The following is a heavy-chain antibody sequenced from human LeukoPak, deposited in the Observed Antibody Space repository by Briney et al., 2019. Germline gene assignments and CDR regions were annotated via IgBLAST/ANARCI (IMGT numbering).Heavy chain of an antibody. CDR1: GFTFGDYA. CDR3: TRALAVAGKIYYYGMDV. D-gene: IGHD6-19*01. Sequence: GGSLRLSCAASGFTFGDYAMSWFRQAPGKGLEWVGFIRSKAYGGTTEYAASGKGRFTISRDDSKSIAYLQMNSLKTEDTAVYYCTRALAVAGKIYYYGMDVWGQGTTVTVSS. J-gene: IGHJ6*02. CDR2: IRSKAYGGTT. V-gene: IGHV3-49*03.